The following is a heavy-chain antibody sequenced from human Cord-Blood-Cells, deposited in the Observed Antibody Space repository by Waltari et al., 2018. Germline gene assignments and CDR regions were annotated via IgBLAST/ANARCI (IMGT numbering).Heavy chain of an antibody. CDR2: IYYSGST. D-gene: IGHD6-13*01. CDR1: GGSISSYS. CDR3: ARYSSWYYFDY. Sequence: QVQLQESGPGLVKPSETLSLTCPVSGGSISSYSWSWIRQPPGKGLEWIGYIYYSGSTNYNPSLKSRVTISVDTSKNQFSLKLSSVTAADTAVYYCARYSSWYYFDYWGQGTLVTVSS. J-gene: IGHJ4*02. V-gene: IGHV4-59*01.